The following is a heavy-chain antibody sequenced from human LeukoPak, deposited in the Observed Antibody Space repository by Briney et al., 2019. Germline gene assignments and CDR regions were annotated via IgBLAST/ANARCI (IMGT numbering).Heavy chain of an antibody. CDR1: GFTFRSYW. V-gene: IGHV3-7*01. J-gene: IGHJ3*02. Sequence: GGSLRLSCAGSGFTFRSYWMHWVRQAPGKGLEWVANIKQDGSEKYYVDSVKGRFTVSRDNANDSVYLQMNSLRAEDTAVYYCARRYFDWFLGAGGSLDIWGQGTMVTVSS. CDR2: IKQDGSEK. D-gene: IGHD3-9*01. CDR3: ARRYFDWFLGAGGSLDI.